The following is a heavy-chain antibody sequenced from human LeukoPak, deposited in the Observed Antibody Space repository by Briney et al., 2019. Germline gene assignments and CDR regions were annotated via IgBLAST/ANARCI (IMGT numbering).Heavy chain of an antibody. Sequence: ASVKVSCKVSGYTLTELSMHWVRQAPGKGLEWMGGFDPEDGETIYAQKFQGRATMTEDTSTDTAYMELSSLRSEDTAVYYCATYDILTGYHNYFDYWGQGTLVTVSS. J-gene: IGHJ4*02. D-gene: IGHD3-9*01. V-gene: IGHV1-24*01. CDR3: ATYDILTGYHNYFDY. CDR2: FDPEDGET. CDR1: GYTLTELS.